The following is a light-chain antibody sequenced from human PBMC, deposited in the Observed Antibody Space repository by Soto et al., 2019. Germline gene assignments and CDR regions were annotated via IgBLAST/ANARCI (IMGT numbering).Light chain of an antibody. CDR3: QQYNNWPLT. CDR2: GAS. J-gene: IGKJ4*01. CDR1: QSISNK. V-gene: IGKV3-15*01. Sequence: EIVMTQSPATLSVSPGERATLSCRASQSISNKLAWYQQKPGQAPRLLIYGASTRATGIPARFSGSGSGTEFTLTISSLQSEDFAVYYCQQYNNWPLTFGGGTKVEIK.